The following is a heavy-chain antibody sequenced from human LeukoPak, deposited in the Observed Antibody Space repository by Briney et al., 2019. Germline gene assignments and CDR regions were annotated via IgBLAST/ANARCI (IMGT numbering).Heavy chain of an antibody. D-gene: IGHD2-2*01. J-gene: IGHJ4*02. CDR3: AKETYSTSWQLDS. V-gene: IGHV3-30*18. CDR1: GFAFSSYG. CDR2: ISYDGSTE. Sequence: PGGSLRLSCAASGFAFSSYGVHWVRQAPGKGLEWVAVISYDGSTECYIDSVKGRFTISRDNSKNTLYLQMNSLRAEDTAVYYCAKETYSTSWQLDSWGQGTLVTVSS.